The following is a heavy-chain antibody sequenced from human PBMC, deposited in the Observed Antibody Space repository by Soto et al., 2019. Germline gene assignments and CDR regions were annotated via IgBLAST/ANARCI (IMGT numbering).Heavy chain of an antibody. V-gene: IGHV3-30*18. CDR1: AFTFSTYG. CDR3: AKHQYYYDGSGYGGVDY. CDR2: ISYDGINK. D-gene: IGHD3-22*01. Sequence: QVQLVESGGGVVQPGRSLRLSCAASAFTFSTYGMHWVRQAPGKGLEWVAVISYDGINKYYADSVKGRFTISRDNSKNTLYLQMNSLRAEDTAVYYCAKHQYYYDGSGYGGVDYWGQGTLVTVSS. J-gene: IGHJ4*02.